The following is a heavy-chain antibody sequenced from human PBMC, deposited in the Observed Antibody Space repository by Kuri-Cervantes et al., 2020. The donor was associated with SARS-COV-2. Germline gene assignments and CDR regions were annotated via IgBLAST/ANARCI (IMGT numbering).Heavy chain of an antibody. CDR3: AREPLGYCSGGSCRRARAFDI. CDR1: GYTFTGYY. CDR2: INPNSGGT. V-gene: IGHV1-2*04. D-gene: IGHD2-15*01. J-gene: IGHJ3*02. Sequence: ASVKVSCKASGYTFTGYYMHWVRQAPGQGLEWMGWINPNSGGTNYAQKFQGWVTMTRDTSISTAYMELSRLRSDDTAVYYCAREPLGYCSGGSCRRARAFDIWGQGTTVTVSS.